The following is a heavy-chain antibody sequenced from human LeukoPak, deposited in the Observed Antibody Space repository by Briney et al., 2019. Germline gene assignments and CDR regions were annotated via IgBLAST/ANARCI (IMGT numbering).Heavy chain of an antibody. D-gene: IGHD3-9*01. Sequence: ASVKVSCKASGYTFTSYYMHWVRQAPGQGLEWMGIINPSGGSTSYAQKFQGRVTITADKSTSTAYMELSSLRSEDTAVYYCARGGLRYFDWLPRGGNYWGQGTLVTVSS. V-gene: IGHV1-46*01. CDR2: INPSGGST. CDR3: ARGGLRYFDWLPRGGNY. J-gene: IGHJ4*02. CDR1: GYTFTSYY.